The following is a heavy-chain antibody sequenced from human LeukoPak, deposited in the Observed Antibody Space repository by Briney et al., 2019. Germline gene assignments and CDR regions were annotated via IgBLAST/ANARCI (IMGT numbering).Heavy chain of an antibody. V-gene: IGHV3-15*07. CDR3: ITPLPYSAQ. J-gene: IGHJ4*02. CDR1: GFTFSNAY. CDR2: IKRKTDGETT. Sequence: GGSLRLSCAASGFTFSNAYMNWVRQAPGKGREWVGRIKRKTDGETTEYAAPVKDRFSISRDDSKSMLYLQMNSLKTEDTAVYYCITPLPYSAQGGQGTLVTVSS. D-gene: IGHD2-21*01.